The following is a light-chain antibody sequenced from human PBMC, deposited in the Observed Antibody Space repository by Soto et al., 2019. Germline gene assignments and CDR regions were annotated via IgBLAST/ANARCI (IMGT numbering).Light chain of an antibody. V-gene: IGLV2-23*01. CDR2: EAS. CDR1: NSDVGSHNF. CDR3: CSLTNGATWV. J-gene: IGLJ3*02. Sequence: HSVLTQPASVSGSPGQSITISCTGTNSDVGSHNFVSWYQQYPGKAPKLLIYEASKRPSGLSNRFSGSKSGNTASLTISGLQAEDEADYYCCSLTNGATWVFGGGTKLTVL.